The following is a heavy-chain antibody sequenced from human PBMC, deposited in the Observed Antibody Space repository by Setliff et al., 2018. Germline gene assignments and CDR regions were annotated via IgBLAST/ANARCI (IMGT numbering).Heavy chain of an antibody. CDR3: RLWFEETSRDY. Sequence: PGGSLRLSCAASGFVVSNNEMSWVRQAPEKGLEWVSVTYASGATNYVDSVKGRFTISRDNSKNTLCLQMNSLRAEDTAVYYCRLWFEETSRDYWGQGTLVTVSS. CDR1: GFVVSNNE. D-gene: IGHD3-10*01. V-gene: IGHV3-53*01. J-gene: IGHJ4*02. CDR2: TYASGAT.